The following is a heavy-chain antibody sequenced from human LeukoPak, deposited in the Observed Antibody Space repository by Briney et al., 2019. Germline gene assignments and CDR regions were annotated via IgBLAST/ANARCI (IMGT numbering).Heavy chain of an antibody. Sequence: SETLSLTCSVSGGSISSYYWSWIRQPPGKGLEWIGYIYYSGSTNYNPSLKSRVTISVDMSKNQFSLTLSSVTAADTAVYYCAADSGSYYFDYWGQGTLVTASS. CDR3: AADSGSYYFDY. D-gene: IGHD1-26*01. V-gene: IGHV4-59*01. CDR1: GGSISSYY. J-gene: IGHJ4*02. CDR2: IYYSGST.